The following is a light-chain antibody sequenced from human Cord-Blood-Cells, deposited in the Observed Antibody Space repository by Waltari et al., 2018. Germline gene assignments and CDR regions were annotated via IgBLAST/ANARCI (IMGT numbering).Light chain of an antibody. CDR3: QQYGSSPLT. Sequence: EIVLTQSPGTLSFPPGERATLSCRASQSVSSSYLAWYQQKPGQAPRLLIYGASSRATGIPDRFSGSGSGTDFTLTISRLEPEDFAVYYCQQYGSSPLTFGGGTKVEIK. J-gene: IGKJ4*01. V-gene: IGKV3-20*01. CDR1: QSVSSSY. CDR2: GAS.